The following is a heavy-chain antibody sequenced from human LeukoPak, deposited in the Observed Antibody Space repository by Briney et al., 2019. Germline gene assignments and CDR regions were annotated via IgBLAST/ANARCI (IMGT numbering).Heavy chain of an antibody. V-gene: IGHV4-30-2*01. CDR2: IYHSGST. CDR1: GGSISSGGYY. CDR3: ARKASITIFGVVIGGDAFDI. Sequence: SQTLSLTCTVSGGSISSGGYYWSWIRQPPGKGLEWIGYIYHSGSTNYNPSLKSRVTISVDTSKNQFSLKLSSVTAADTAVYYCARKASITIFGVVIGGDAFDIWGQGTMVTVSS. D-gene: IGHD3-3*01. J-gene: IGHJ3*02.